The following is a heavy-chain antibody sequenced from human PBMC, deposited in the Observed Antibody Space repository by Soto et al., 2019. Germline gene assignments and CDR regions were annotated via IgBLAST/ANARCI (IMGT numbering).Heavy chain of an antibody. D-gene: IGHD3-22*01. J-gene: IGHJ4*02. CDR2: ISWNTGSI. CDR3: AKTDYYDRRDLCSH. Sequence: EVQLVESGGGLVQPGRSLRLSCVGSGFDFDDYAMHWVRQAPGKGLEWVSGISWNTGSIGYADSVKGRFTISRDNIKNSLYLQMNSLTTDDTALYYCAKTDYYDRRDLCSHWGQGVLVTVSS. CDR1: GFDFDDYA. V-gene: IGHV3-9*01.